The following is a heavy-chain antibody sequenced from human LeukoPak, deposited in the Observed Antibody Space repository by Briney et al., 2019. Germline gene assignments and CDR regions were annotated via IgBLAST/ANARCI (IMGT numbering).Heavy chain of an antibody. Sequence: PGGSLRLSCAASGFTFSSYGMHWVRQAPGKGLEWVAVISYDGSNKYYADSVEGRFTISRDSSKNTLYLQMNSLRAEDTAVYYRAKEDGSGSYFDYWGQGTLVTVSS. J-gene: IGHJ4*02. D-gene: IGHD3-10*01. CDR1: GFTFSSYG. V-gene: IGHV3-30*18. CDR3: AKEDGSGSYFDY. CDR2: ISYDGSNK.